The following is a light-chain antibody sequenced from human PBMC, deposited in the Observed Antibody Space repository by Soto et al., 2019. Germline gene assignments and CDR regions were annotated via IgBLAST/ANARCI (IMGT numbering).Light chain of an antibody. CDR2: RNN. J-gene: IGLJ3*02. CDR3: AAWDDSLSGNWV. CDR1: SSNIGSNY. V-gene: IGLV1-47*01. Sequence: QSVLTQPPSASGTPGQRVTISCSGSSSNIGSNYVYWYQQLPGTAPKLLIYRNNQRPSGVADRFSGSKSGTSASLAISGLRSEDEADYYCAAWDDSLSGNWVFGGGTKLTVL.